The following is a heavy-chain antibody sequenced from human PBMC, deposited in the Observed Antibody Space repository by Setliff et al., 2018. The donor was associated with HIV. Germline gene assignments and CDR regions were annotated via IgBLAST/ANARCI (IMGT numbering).Heavy chain of an antibody. CDR2: ISGSGGST. V-gene: IGHV3-23*01. CDR1: GFTFSSYA. CDR3: AKALYNFWSGYYSDPSDPPDS. J-gene: IGHJ4*02. D-gene: IGHD3-3*01. Sequence: QPGGSLRLSCAASGFTFSSYAKSWVRQAPGKGLEWVSAISGSGGSTYYADSVKGRFTISRDNSKNTLYLQMNSLRAEDTAVYYCAKALYNFWSGYYSDPSDPPDSWGQGTLVTVSS.